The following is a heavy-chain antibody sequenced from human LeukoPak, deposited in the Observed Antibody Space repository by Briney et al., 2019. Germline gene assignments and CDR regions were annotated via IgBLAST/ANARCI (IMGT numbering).Heavy chain of an antibody. CDR3: ARAAAYSSGSFDY. CDR2: INPNSGGT. D-gene: IGHD6-19*01. V-gene: IGHV1-2*02. CDR1: GYTFTGYY. Sequence: ASVNVSCKASGYTFTGYYMHWVRQAPGQGLEWMGWINPNSGGTNYAQKFQGRVTMTRDTSISTAYMELSRLRSDDTAVYYCARAAAYSSGSFDYWGQGTLVTVSS. J-gene: IGHJ4*02.